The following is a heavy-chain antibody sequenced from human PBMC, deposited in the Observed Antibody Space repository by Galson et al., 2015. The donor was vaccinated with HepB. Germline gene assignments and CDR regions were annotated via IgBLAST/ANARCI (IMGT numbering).Heavy chain of an antibody. CDR3: AKDRGTMIGPFDY. D-gene: IGHD3-22*01. V-gene: IGHV3-23*01. CDR2: ISNSGGST. Sequence: SLRLSCAASGFTFSSYAMSWVRQAPGKGLEWVSSISNSGGSTDYADSVKGRFTISRDNSKNTLYLQMNSLRAEDTAVYYCAKDRGTMIGPFDYWGQGTLVTVSS. CDR1: GFTFSSYA. J-gene: IGHJ4*02.